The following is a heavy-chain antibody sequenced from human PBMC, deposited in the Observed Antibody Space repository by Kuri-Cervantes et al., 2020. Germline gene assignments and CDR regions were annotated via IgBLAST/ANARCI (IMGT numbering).Heavy chain of an antibody. CDR3: ASYKYSSGWSYEFYYFDY. CDR2: IYTSGST. Sequence: SETLSLTCTVSGGSISSYYWSWIRQPAGKGLEWIGRIYTSGSTNYNPSLKSRVTMSVDTSKNQFSLKLSSVTAADTAVYYCASYKYSSGWSYEFYYFDYWGQGTLVTVSS. V-gene: IGHV4-4*07. D-gene: IGHD6-19*01. CDR1: GGSISSYY. J-gene: IGHJ4*02.